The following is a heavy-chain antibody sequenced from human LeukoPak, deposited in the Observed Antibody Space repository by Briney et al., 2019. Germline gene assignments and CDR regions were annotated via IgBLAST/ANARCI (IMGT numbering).Heavy chain of an antibody. J-gene: IGHJ4*02. V-gene: IGHV3-23*01. CDR1: EFTFSGSA. Sequence: PGGSLRLSCAASEFTFSGSAMSWVRQAPGKGLEWVSGISIGGDYTYYADSVKGRFTISRDNSKNTLSLQMSNLRAEDTAIYYCAKLHSATITADFDHWGQGTLVTVSS. CDR3: AKLHSATITADFDH. D-gene: IGHD1-14*01. CDR2: ISIGGDYT.